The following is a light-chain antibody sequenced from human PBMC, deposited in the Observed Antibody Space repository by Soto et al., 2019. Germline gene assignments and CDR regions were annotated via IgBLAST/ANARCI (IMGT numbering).Light chain of an antibody. CDR1: QSVSSSY. Sequence: ESVLTESPGTLSLSPGEIATLSCRARQSVSSSYLAWYQQRPGQAPRLLIYGASIRATGIPDRFSGSGSGTDFTLTISRLEPEDFAVYFCQQHGSSPWTFGQGTKVDI. CDR2: GAS. CDR3: QQHGSSPWT. V-gene: IGKV3-20*01. J-gene: IGKJ1*01.